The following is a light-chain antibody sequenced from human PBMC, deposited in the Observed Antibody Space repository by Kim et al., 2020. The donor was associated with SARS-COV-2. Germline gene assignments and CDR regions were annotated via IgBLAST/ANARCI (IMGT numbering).Light chain of an antibody. CDR1: SSDVGSYNL. V-gene: IGLV2-23*02. CDR3: CSYAGSSTYVV. CDR2: EVS. J-gene: IGLJ2*01. Sequence: LTQPASVSGSPGQSITISCTGTSSDVGSYNLVSWYQQHPGKAPKLMIYEVSKRPSGVSNRFSGSKSGNTASLTISGLQAEDEADYYCCSYAGSSTYVVFGGGTQLTVL.